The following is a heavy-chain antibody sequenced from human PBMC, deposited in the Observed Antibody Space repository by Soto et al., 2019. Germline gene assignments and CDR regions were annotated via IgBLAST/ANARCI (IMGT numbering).Heavy chain of an antibody. V-gene: IGHV4-34*01. J-gene: IGHJ4*02. CDR1: GGSFSGYY. Sequence: SETLSLTCDVDGGSFSGYYCNWISQPPGTGLEWIGEINHSGSSNYNPSLKSRITISVDTSKTQFSLKLSSVTAADTAVYYCARGSYSSSSHIDYWGQGSLVTVST. CDR3: ARGSYSSSSHIDY. D-gene: IGHD6-6*01. CDR2: INHSGSS.